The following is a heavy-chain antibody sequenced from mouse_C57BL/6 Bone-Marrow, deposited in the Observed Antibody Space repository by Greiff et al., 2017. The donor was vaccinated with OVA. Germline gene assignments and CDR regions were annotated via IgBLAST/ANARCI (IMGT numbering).Heavy chain of an antibody. CDR3: ARHYEYDVGWFAY. D-gene: IGHD2-4*01. J-gene: IGHJ3*01. CDR2: IYPRDGST. Sequence: QVQLKESGPELVKPGASVKLSCKASGYTFTSYDINWVKQRPGQGLEWIGWIYPRDGSTKYNEKFKGQATLTVDTSSSTAYMELHSLTSEDSAVYFCARHYEYDVGWFAYWGQGTLVTVSA. CDR1: GYTFTSYD. V-gene: IGHV1-85*01.